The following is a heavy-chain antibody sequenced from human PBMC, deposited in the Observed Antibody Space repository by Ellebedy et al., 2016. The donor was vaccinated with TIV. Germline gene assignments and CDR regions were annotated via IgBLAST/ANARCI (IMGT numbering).Heavy chain of an antibody. J-gene: IGHJ5*02. CDR2: ISSSSSYI. V-gene: IGHV3-21*01. Sequence: GESLKISXAASGFTFSSYSMNWVRQAPGKGLEWVSSISSSSSYIYYADSVKGRFTISRDNAKNSLYLQMNSLRAEDTAVYYCAKCPLLPKYSSSFLNWFDPWGQGTLVTVSS. CDR1: GFTFSSYS. CDR3: AKCPLLPKYSSSFLNWFDP. D-gene: IGHD6-13*01.